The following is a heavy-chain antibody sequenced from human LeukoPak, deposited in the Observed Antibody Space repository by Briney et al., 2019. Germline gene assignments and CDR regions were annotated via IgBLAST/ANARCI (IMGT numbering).Heavy chain of an antibody. D-gene: IGHD2-15*01. V-gene: IGHV4-34*01. J-gene: IGHJ6*02. CDR3: ARHCSGGSCYSWSYYYYGMDV. Sequence: SETLSLTCAVYGGSFSGYYWSWIRQPPGKGLEWIGEINHSGSTNYNPSLKSRVTISVDTSKNQSSLKLSSVTAADTAVYYCARHCSGGSCYSWSYYYYGMDVWGQGTTVTVSS. CDR1: GGSFSGYY. CDR2: INHSGST.